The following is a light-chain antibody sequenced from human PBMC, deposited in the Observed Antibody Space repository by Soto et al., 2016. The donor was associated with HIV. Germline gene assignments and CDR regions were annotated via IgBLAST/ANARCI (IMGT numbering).Light chain of an antibody. Sequence: DIQLTQSPSFLSASVGDRVTITCRASQGISSYLAWYQQKPRKAPKLLIYGAATLQTGVPSRFSGSGSGTEFTLTISSLQPEDFATYYCLQYNSYPXTFGQGPSSEIK. CDR2: GAA. CDR3: LQYNSYPXT. J-gene: IGKJ2*01. V-gene: IGKV1-9*01. CDR1: QGISSY.